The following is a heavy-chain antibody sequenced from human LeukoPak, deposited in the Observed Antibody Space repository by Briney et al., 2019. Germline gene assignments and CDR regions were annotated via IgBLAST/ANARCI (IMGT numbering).Heavy chain of an antibody. J-gene: IGHJ4*02. CDR3: ATQRYSSSWYAYFDY. V-gene: IGHV1-24*01. CDR2: FDPEDGET. Sequence: ASVKVSCKVSGYTLTELSMHWVRQAPRKGLEWMGGFDPEDGETIYAQKFQGRVTMTEDTSTDTAYMELSSLRSEDTAVYYCATQRYSSSWYAYFDYWGQGTLVTVSS. D-gene: IGHD6-13*01. CDR1: GYTLTELS.